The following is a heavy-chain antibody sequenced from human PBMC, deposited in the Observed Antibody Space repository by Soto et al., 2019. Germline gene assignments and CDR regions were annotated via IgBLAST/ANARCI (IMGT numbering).Heavy chain of an antibody. Sequence: QVQLQQWGAGLLKPSETLSLNCAVTGGSPSGYYWSWIRQAPGKGLEWIGEVKDGGHTNYSPSLRGRVTISSDTSNNQFSLRLNSVTAADTGVYYCARGQEGVVATHWDQGSLVTVSS. D-gene: IGHD5-12*01. V-gene: IGHV4-34*01. J-gene: IGHJ4*02. CDR3: ARGQEGVVATH. CDR2: VKDGGHT. CDR1: GGSPSGYY.